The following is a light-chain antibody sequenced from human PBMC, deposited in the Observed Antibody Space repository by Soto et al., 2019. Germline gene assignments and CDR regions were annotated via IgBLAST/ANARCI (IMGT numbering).Light chain of an antibody. Sequence: DIQMTQSPSSLSASVGDRLTITCQASHDISSYLNWYQHKPGKAPKLLNYDASILEAGVPPRFSGSGSGTDFTLIISGLQPEDVATYYCQHCDYLPIFGPGTTVDFK. CDR3: QHCDYLPI. CDR2: DAS. V-gene: IGKV1-33*01. CDR1: HDISSY. J-gene: IGKJ3*01.